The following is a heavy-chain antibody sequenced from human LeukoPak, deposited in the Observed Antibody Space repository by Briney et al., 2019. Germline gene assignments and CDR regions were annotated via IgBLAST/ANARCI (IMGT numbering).Heavy chain of an antibody. CDR3: ARENWNDRYYFDY. CDR2: ISYDGSNK. CDR1: GFTFSSYA. V-gene: IGHV3-30*04. D-gene: IGHD1-1*01. Sequence: PGRSLRLSCAASGFTFSSYAMHWVRQAPGKGLEWVAVISYDGSNKYYADSVKGRFTISRDNSKNTLYLQMNSLRSEDTAVYYCARENWNDRYYFDYWGQGTLVTVSS. J-gene: IGHJ4*02.